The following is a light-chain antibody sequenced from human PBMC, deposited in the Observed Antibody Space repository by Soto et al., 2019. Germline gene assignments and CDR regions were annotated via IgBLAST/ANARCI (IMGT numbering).Light chain of an antibody. Sequence: QSALTQPASVSGSPGQSIAISCTGTSSDVGGYNYVSWYQQHPGKAPKLMIFDVSSRPSGVSNRFSGSKSGNTASLTISGLQAEDEADYYCSSYTSSSPLVFGGGTKVTVL. J-gene: IGLJ2*01. CDR2: DVS. CDR1: SSDVGGYNY. V-gene: IGLV2-14*01. CDR3: SSYTSSSPLV.